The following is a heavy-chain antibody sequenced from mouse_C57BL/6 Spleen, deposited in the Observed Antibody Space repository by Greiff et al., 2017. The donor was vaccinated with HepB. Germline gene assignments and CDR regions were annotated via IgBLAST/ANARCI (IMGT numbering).Heavy chain of an antibody. CDR1: GYTFTDYY. D-gene: IGHD1-1*01. CDR3: ARETTVVRSLYFDD. J-gene: IGHJ1*03. CDR2: IYPGSGDT. Sequence: QVQLKQSGAELVRPGASVKLSCKASGYTFTDYYINWVKQRPGQGLEWIASIYPGSGDTYYNEKFKGKATLTAEKSSSTAYMQLSSMTSEDSAVDFGARETTVVRSLYFDDWGTGTTVTVSS. V-gene: IGHV1-76*01.